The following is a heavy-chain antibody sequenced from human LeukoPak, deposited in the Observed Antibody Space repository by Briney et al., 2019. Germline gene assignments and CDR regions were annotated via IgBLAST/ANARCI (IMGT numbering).Heavy chain of an antibody. J-gene: IGHJ4*02. Sequence: EASVKVSCKASGYTFSTYDINWVRQATGQGLEWMGWMSPNSGNTGYAQKFQGRVTVTRNTSISTAYMELRSLRSEDTAVYYCARGHSSGFDYWGQGTLVTVSS. CDR2: MSPNSGNT. CDR3: ARGHSSGFDY. CDR1: GYTFSTYD. V-gene: IGHV1-8*03. D-gene: IGHD6-19*01.